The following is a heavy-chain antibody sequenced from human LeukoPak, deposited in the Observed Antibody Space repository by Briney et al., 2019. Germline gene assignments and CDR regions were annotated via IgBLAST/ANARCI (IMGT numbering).Heavy chain of an antibody. V-gene: IGHV4-59*08. J-gene: IGHJ3*02. Sequence: SETLSLTCTVSGGSISTYYWSWIRQPPGRGLEWIGYIYYSGSTNYNPSLKSRVTISVDTSKNQFSLKLSSVTAADTAVYYCARTVGALYDAFNIWGQGTMVTVSS. CDR1: GGSISTYY. CDR3: ARTVGALYDAFNI. D-gene: IGHD1-26*01. CDR2: IYYSGST.